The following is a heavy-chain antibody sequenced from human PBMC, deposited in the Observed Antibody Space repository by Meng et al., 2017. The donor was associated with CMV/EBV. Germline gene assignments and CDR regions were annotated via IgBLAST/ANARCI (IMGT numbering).Heavy chain of an antibody. CDR3: VRDHNWGPDY. D-gene: IGHD1-1*01. CDR1: GYRFSDHY. J-gene: IGHJ4*02. V-gene: IGHV1-2*02. Sequence: VQVAQPGAEVKSPGASVKVSCQTSGYRFSDHYMHWVRQAPGQGLEWMGWIYPNSGGTHYAQKFQDRVTMTRDTSISTVYMELSRLTSDDTAVYYCVRDHNWGPDYWGQGTLVTVSS. CDR2: IYPNSGGT.